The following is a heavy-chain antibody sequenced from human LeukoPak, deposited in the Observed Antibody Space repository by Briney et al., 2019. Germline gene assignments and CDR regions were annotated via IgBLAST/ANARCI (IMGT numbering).Heavy chain of an antibody. CDR3: AKGVIGFDY. J-gene: IGHJ4*02. V-gene: IGHV3-23*01. CDR1: GFTFRSYA. CDR2: VSGSGGST. D-gene: IGHD2/OR15-2a*01. Sequence: PGGSLRLSCAASGFTFRSYAMSWVRRAPGKGLEWVSGVSGSGGSTYYADSVKGRFTISRDNSKNTLYLQMNSLRAEDTAVYYCAKGVIGFDYRGQGTLVTVSS.